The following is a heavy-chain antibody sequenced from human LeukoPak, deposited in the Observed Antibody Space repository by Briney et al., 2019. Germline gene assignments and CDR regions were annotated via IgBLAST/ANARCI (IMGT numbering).Heavy chain of an antibody. V-gene: IGHV3-23*01. D-gene: IGHD5-18*01. CDR1: GFTFSSYA. CDR3: AKGQYSYGYQPDY. J-gene: IGHJ4*02. CDR2: ISGSGDST. Sequence: PGGSLRLSCAASGFTFSSYAMSWVRQAPGKGLEWVSAISGSGDSTYYADSVKGRFTISRDNSKNTLYLQMNSLRAEDTAVYYCAKGQYSYGYQPDYWGQGTLVTVSS.